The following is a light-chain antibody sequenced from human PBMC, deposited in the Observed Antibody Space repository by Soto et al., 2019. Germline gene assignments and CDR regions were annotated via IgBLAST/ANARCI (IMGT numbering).Light chain of an antibody. V-gene: IGKV1-39*01. CDR2: SAS. Sequence: DIQMTQSPSSLSAVIGDRVTITCRASQTINNYLNWYQQKQGAAPKLLIYSASTLQSGVPSRFSGSGSGTDFTLAISSLQPEDFGTYYCQQGFVTPRTFGQGTKVEIK. CDR1: QTINNY. J-gene: IGKJ1*01. CDR3: QQGFVTPRT.